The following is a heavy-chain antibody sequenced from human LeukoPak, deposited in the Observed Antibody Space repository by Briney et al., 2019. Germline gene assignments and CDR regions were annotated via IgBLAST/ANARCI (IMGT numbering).Heavy chain of an antibody. Sequence: IPSETLSLTCVVSGYPISSGYHWGWIRQPPGEGLEWIGSVYRSGSTYYNPSLKSRVTISVDTSKNQISLKVRSVTAADTAVYYCARENWVFDYWGQGILSPSPQ. CDR2: VYRSGST. J-gene: IGHJ4*02. CDR3: ARENWVFDY. V-gene: IGHV4-38-2*02. D-gene: IGHD7-27*01. CDR1: GYPISSGYH.